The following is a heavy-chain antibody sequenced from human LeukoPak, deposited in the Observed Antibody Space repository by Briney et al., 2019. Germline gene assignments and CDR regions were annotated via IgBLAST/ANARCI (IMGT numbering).Heavy chain of an antibody. J-gene: IGHJ4*02. V-gene: IGHV4-39*07. CDR1: GDSISSSSYY. D-gene: IGHD2-15*01. Sequence: KPSETLSLTCIVSGDSISSSSYYWGWIRQPPGKGLEWIGSIYYSGSTNYNPSLKSRVTISVDTSKNQFSLKLSSVTAADTAVYYYARGLYCSGGSCYSAEYFDYWGQGTLVTVSS. CDR2: IYYSGST. CDR3: ARGLYCSGGSCYSAEYFDY.